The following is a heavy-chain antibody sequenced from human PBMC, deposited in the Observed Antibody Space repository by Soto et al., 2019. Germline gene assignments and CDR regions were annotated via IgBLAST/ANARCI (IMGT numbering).Heavy chain of an antibody. J-gene: IGHJ4*02. CDR2: ISAYNGNT. D-gene: IGHD2-8*01. CDR3: ARDDIVLMVSGFDY. Sequence: ASVKVSCKASGYTFTSYGISWVRQAPGQGLEWMGWISAYNGNTNYAQKLQGRVTMTTNTSTSTAYMELRSLRSDDTAVYYCARDDIVLMVSGFDYWGQGTLVTVSS. V-gene: IGHV1-18*01. CDR1: GYTFTSYG.